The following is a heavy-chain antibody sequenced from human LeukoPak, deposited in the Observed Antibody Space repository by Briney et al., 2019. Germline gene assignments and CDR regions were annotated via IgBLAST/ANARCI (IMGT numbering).Heavy chain of an antibody. Sequence: SETLSLTCAVYGGSFSGYYWSWIRQPPGKGLEWIGEINHSGSTNYNPSPKSRVTISVDTSKNQSSLKLSSVTAADTAVYYCARETYYGSGSHPMIDYWGQGTLVTVSS. D-gene: IGHD3-10*01. CDR2: INHSGST. CDR1: GGSFSGYY. CDR3: ARETYYGSGSHPMIDY. V-gene: IGHV4-34*01. J-gene: IGHJ4*02.